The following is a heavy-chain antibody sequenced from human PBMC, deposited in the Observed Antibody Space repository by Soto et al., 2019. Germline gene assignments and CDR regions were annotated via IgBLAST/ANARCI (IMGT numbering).Heavy chain of an antibody. V-gene: IGHV1-8*01. CDR1: GYTITSYD. J-gene: IGHJ6*02. Sequence: SVKVCCKASGYTITSYDINWVRQAKEQGLEWMGWMNPNSGNTGYAQKFQGRVTMTRNTSISTAYMELSSLRSEDTAVYYCARGVVLRFLEWSKVGYNYYYYGMDVWGQGTTVTVSS. D-gene: IGHD3-3*01. CDR3: ARGVVLRFLEWSKVGYNYYYYGMDV. CDR2: MNPNSGNT.